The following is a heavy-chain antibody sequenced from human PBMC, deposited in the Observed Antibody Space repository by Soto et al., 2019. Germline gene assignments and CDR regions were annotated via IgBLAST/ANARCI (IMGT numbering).Heavy chain of an antibody. CDR2: IAYDGSNR. Sequence: QVQLVESGGGVVQPGRSLSLSCAASGFTFTTHGMHWVRQSPGKGLEWVASIAYDGSNRNYGDPVKGRFFVSRNNPKKTLALRMNSLGDEGTDVYFCAKDRGGSWAFDYWGQGILVIVSS. V-gene: IGHV3-30*18. J-gene: IGHJ4*02. CDR1: GFTFTTHG. D-gene: IGHD6-13*01. CDR3: AKDRGGSWAFDY.